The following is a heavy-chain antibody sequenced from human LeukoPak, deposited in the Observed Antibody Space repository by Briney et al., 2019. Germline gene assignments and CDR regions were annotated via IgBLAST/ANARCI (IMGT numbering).Heavy chain of an antibody. D-gene: IGHD6-13*01. CDR2: ISSDGGNT. CDR1: GFTSSSYA. CDR3: XXXSHRRYSSSWYSL. V-gene: IGHV3-64*01. Sequence: GGSLRLSCVASGFTSSSYAMHWVRRAPGKGLEYVSSISSDGGNTYYANSVRGRFTISRDNSKNTLYLQMGSLRTEDMAVFYXXXXSHRRYSSSWYSLWGQGTLVTVSS. J-gene: IGHJ4*02.